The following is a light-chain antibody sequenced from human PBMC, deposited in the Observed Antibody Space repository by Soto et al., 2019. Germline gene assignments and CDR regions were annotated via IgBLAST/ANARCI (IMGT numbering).Light chain of an antibody. CDR1: QSVSNRY. J-gene: IGKJ4*01. V-gene: IGKV3D-20*02. CDR2: GAS. CDR3: QQRSNWPPT. Sequence: EIVLTQSPGTLSLSPGERATLSCRASQSVSNRYLVWYQQKPGQAPRLLIYGASSRATGIPDRFSGSGSGTDFTLTISRLEPEDFAVYYCQQRSNWPPTFGGGTKVEIK.